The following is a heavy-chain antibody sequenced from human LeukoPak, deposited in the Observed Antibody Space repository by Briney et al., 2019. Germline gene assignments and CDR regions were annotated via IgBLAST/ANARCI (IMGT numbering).Heavy chain of an antibody. CDR3: ARDSPRVDYYDSSALGYYYGMDV. CDR2: IYYSGST. V-gene: IGHV4-30-4*01. D-gene: IGHD3-22*01. Sequence: PSETLSLTCTVSGGSISSGDYYWSWIRQPPGKGLEWIGYIYYSGSTYYNPSLKSRVTISVDTSKNQFSLKLSSVTAADTAVYYCARDSPRVDYYDSSALGYYYGMDVWGQGTTVTVSS. J-gene: IGHJ6*02. CDR1: GGSISSGDYY.